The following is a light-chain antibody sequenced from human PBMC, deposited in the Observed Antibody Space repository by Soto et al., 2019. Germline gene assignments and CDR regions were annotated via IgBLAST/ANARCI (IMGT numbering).Light chain of an antibody. J-gene: IGKJ2*01. CDR3: QQYET. CDR1: QSVSSTY. CDR2: GTS. Sequence: EIVLTQSPGTLSLSPWERATLSCRASQSVSSTYLAWYQQKPGQAPRLLIYGTSSRATGIPDRFSGSGSWTDFTRTINGLEPEDFAVNYCQQYETFAQGTKLEIK. V-gene: IGKV3-20*01.